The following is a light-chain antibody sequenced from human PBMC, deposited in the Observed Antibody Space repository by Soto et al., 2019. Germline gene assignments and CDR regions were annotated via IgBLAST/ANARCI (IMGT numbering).Light chain of an antibody. CDR3: QQGHNWPLT. CDR1: QSISTE. CDR2: SAS. V-gene: IGKV3-15*01. Sequence: EIVMTQSPATLSVSPGERATLSCRASQSISTELAGYQQKPGQPPRLLIYSASTRATGVPARFTGSGSGSEFTLTFGGLQSEDFAVYYCQQGHNWPLTFGQGTRLEI. J-gene: IGKJ2*01.